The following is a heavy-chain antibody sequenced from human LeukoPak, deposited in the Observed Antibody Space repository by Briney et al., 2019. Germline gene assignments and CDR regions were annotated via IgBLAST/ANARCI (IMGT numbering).Heavy chain of an antibody. V-gene: IGHV3-23*01. CDR1: GFTFSSYE. CDR3: AKEHTRFYGVEYYFDY. Sequence: GGSLRLSCAASGFTFSSYEMNWVRQAPGKGLEWVSAISGSGGSTYYADSVKGRFTISRDNSKNTLYLQMNSLRAEDTAVYYCAKEHTRFYGVEYYFDYWGQGTLVTVSS. D-gene: IGHD5-24*01. J-gene: IGHJ4*02. CDR2: ISGSGGST.